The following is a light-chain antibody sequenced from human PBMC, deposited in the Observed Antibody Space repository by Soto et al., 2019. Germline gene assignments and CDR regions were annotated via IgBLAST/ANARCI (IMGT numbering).Light chain of an antibody. CDR2: DAS. Sequence: DTPITQSPSSLSASVGDRVTITCQASQDISNYLNWYQQKPGKAPKLLIYDASNLETGVPSRFSGSGSGTDFTFTISSLQPEDIATYYCQQYDNLPLTSGGGTKVDIK. V-gene: IGKV1-33*01. CDR3: QQYDNLPLT. CDR1: QDISNY. J-gene: IGKJ4*01.